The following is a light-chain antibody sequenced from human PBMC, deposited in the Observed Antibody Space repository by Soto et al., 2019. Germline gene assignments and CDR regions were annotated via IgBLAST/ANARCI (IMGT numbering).Light chain of an antibody. J-gene: IGLJ3*02. V-gene: IGLV4-60*03. CDR3: ETWDRNTRV. CDR1: SGHSSYT. Sequence: QLVLTQSSSASASLGSSVKLTCTLSSGHSSYTIAWHQQQPGKAPRYLMKLEGSGGYSKGSGVPDRFSGSSSGADRHLTISNLQSEDEADYYCETWDRNTRVFGGGTQLTVL. CDR2: LEGSGGY.